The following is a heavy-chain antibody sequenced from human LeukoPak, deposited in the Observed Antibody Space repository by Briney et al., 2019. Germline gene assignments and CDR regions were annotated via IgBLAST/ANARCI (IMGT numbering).Heavy chain of an antibody. CDR1: GLTFSSYN. CDR2: ISSGRSPI. J-gene: IGHJ4*02. D-gene: IGHD1-26*01. Sequence: GGSLRLSCAASGLTFSSYNTYWVRQAPGEGLEWVSYISSGRSPIFYADSVKGRFTISRDNAKNSLYLQMNSLRDEDTAVYYCARGGTYCPDYWGQGTLVTVSS. CDR3: ARGGTYCPDY. V-gene: IGHV3-48*02.